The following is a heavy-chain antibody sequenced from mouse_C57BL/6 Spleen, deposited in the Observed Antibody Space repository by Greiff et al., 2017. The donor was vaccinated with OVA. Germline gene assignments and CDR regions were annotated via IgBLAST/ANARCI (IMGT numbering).Heavy chain of an antibody. CDR1: GYAFSSYW. Sequence: VQLQQSGAELVKPGASVKISCKASGYAFSSYWMNWVKQRPGKGLEWIGQIYPGDGDTNYNGKFKGKATLTADKSSSTAYMQLSSLTSEDSAVYFCARDYYGSSYPLDDWGQGTTLTVSS. CDR3: ARDYYGSSYPLDD. CDR2: IYPGDGDT. D-gene: IGHD1-1*01. V-gene: IGHV1-80*01. J-gene: IGHJ2*01.